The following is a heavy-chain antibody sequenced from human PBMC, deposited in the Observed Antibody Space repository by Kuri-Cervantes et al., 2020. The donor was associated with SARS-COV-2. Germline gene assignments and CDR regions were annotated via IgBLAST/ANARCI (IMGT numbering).Heavy chain of an antibody. CDR3: ARVHCISVSCFSAYPLGV. D-gene: IGHD2-15*01. CDR2: INLMFDSA. J-gene: IGHJ6*02. Sequence: SVTVSCKASGYSFNTYGITWVRQAPGQGLEWMGRINLMFDSANYAQKVQGRVTITADKSTRTTYMELSSLTSEDTAVYYCARVHCISVSCFSAYPLGVWGQGTTVTVSS. CDR1: GYSFNTYG. V-gene: IGHV1-69*06.